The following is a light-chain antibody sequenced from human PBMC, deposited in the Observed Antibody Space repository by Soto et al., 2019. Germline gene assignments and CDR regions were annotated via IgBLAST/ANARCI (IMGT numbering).Light chain of an antibody. V-gene: IGKV3-20*01. J-gene: IGKJ5*01. CDR2: GAS. CDR3: QQYGSSPIT. CDR1: QSVNSSY. Sequence: EIVLPQSPGTLSLSPVERATLSCRASQSVNSSYLAWYQQKPGQAPRLLIYGASSRATGIPDRFSGTVSGTDFTLTISRLEPEDFAVYYCQQYGSSPITCGQGTRREIK.